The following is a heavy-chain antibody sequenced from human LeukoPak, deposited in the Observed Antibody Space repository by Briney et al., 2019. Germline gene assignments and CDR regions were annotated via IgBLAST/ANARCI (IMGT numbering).Heavy chain of an antibody. CDR3: ALQRPLKGV. D-gene: IGHD1-1*01. Sequence: GGSLRLSCAASGVIFSNAWMSWVRQAPGKGLEWVSVIYSGGITYYADSVKGRFTISRDNSKNTLYLQMNSLRAEDTAVYYCALQRPLKGVWGQGTTVTVSS. CDR2: IYSGGIT. V-gene: IGHV3-66*04. CDR1: GVIFSNAW. J-gene: IGHJ6*02.